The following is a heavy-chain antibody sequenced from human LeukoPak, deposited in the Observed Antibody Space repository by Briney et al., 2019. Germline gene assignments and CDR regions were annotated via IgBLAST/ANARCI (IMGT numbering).Heavy chain of an antibody. Sequence: SETLSLTCAVYGGSFSGYYWSWIRQPPGKGLEWIGEINHSGSTNYNPSLKSRVTISVDTSKNQFSLKLSSVTAADTAVYYCATGFPPYYYGSGSYFYWGQGTLVTVSS. V-gene: IGHV4-34*01. J-gene: IGHJ4*02. CDR2: INHSGST. CDR3: ATGFPPYYYGSGSYFY. CDR1: GGSFSGYY. D-gene: IGHD3-10*01.